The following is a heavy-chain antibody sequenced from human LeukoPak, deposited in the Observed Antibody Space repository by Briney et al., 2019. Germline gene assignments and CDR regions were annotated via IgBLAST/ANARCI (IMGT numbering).Heavy chain of an antibody. J-gene: IGHJ6*03. V-gene: IGHV3-23*01. CDR2: ISSTGGST. CDR3: AKVPKRNWNDGLNYYYYMDV. Sequence: GGSLRLSCAASGFTFSTYAMSWVRQAPGKGLEWVSVISSTGGSTFYADSVKGRFTISRDNSKNTLYLQMNSLRAEDTAVYYCAKVPKRNWNDGLNYYYYMDVWGKGTTVTVSS. D-gene: IGHD1-1*01. CDR1: GFTFSTYA.